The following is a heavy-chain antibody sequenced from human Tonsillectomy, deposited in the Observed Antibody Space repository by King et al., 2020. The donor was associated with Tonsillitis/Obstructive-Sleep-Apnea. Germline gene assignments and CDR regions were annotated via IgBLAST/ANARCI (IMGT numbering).Heavy chain of an antibody. J-gene: IGHJ4*02. V-gene: IGHV4-34*01. D-gene: IGHD3-10*01. CDR3: ASSRRGALVRGAPQS. CDR2: INRSGSS. Sequence: VQLQQWGAGLLKPSETLSLTCAVYGGSFSGYFLSWIRQPPGKGLEWIGEINRSGSSNYNPSLKSRVTISVDTSKNQFSLKLSSVTAADTAVYYCASSRRGALVRGAPQSWGQGTLVTVPS. CDR1: GGSFSGYF.